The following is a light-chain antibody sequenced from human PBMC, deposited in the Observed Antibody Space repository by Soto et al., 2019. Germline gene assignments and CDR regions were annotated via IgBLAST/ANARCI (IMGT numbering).Light chain of an antibody. CDR2: GNT. CDR1: RSNIGAGFD. V-gene: IGLV1-40*01. J-gene: IGLJ2*01. Sequence: QSVLTQPPSVSGAPGQRVTFSCAGTRSNIGAGFDVHWYQHLPGAAPKVVIYGNTNRPSGVPDRFSASKSGTSDSLTITGLQAEDEADYYCQSFDSRLNVVFGGGTQLTVL. CDR3: QSFDSRLNVV.